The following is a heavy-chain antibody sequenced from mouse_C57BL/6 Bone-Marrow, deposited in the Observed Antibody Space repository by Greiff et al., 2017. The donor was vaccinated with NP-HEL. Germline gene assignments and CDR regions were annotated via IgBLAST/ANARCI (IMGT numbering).Heavy chain of an antibody. CDR3: ARHGTGTYFDY. D-gene: IGHD4-1*01. V-gene: IGHV5-6*01. Sequence: EVKLVESGGDLVKPGGSLILSCAASGFTFSSYGMSWVRQTPDKRLEWVATISSGGSYTYYPDSVKGRFTISRDNAKNTLYLQMSSLKSEDTAMYYCARHGTGTYFDYWGQGTTLTVSS. CDR2: ISSGGSYT. J-gene: IGHJ2*01. CDR1: GFTFSSYG.